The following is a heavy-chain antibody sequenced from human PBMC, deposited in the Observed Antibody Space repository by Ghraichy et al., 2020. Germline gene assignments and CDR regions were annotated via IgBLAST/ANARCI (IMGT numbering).Heavy chain of an antibody. V-gene: IGHV3-33*01. CDR3: ARDRSKARLVGATFDAFDI. CDR2: IWYDGSNK. J-gene: IGHJ3*02. Sequence: GGSLRLSCAASGFIFSSYGMHWVRQAPGKGLEWVAVIWYDGSNKYYADSVKGRFTIFRDNSKNTLYMQMNSLRAEDTAVYYCARDRSKARLVGATFDAFDIGGQGTMVTVSS. CDR1: GFIFSSYG. D-gene: IGHD1-26*01.